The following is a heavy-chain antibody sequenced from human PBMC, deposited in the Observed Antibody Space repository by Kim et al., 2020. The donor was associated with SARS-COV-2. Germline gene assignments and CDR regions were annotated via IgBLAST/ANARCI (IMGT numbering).Heavy chain of an antibody. CDR3: ARGWWWKKAFDI. Sequence: SETLSLTCAVYGGSFSGYYWSWIRQPPGKGLEWIGEINHSGSTNYNPSLKSRVTISVDTSKNQFSLKLSSVTAADTAVYYCARGWWWKKAFDIWGQGTMVTVSS. CDR1: GGSFSGYY. CDR2: INHSGST. D-gene: IGHD2-8*02. V-gene: IGHV4-34*01. J-gene: IGHJ3*02.